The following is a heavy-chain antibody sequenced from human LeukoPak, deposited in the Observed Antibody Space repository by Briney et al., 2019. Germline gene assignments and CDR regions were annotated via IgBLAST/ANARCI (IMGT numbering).Heavy chain of an antibody. D-gene: IGHD6-13*01. V-gene: IGHV4-30-2*01. CDR1: GGSTSSGGYS. CDR2: IYHSGST. CDR3: ARDGYSSSWYWFDP. J-gene: IGHJ5*02. Sequence: SQTLSLTCAVSGGSTSSGGYSWSWIRQPPGKGLEWIGYIYHSGSTYYNPSLKSRVTISVDRSKNQFSLKLSSVTAADTAVYYCARDGYSSSWYWFDPWGQGTLVTVSS.